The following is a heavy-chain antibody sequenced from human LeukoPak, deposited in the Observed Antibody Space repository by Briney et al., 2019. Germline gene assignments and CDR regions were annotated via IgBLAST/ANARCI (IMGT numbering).Heavy chain of an antibody. Sequence: ASVKVSCKASGYTLTSYDINWVRQATGQGLEWMGWMNPNSGNTGYAQKFQGRVTMTRNTSISTAYMELSSLRSEDTAVYYCARGRLSDDLEWLLPVPFDPWGQGTLVTVSS. CDR2: MNPNSGNT. CDR1: GYTLTSYD. D-gene: IGHD3-3*01. CDR3: ARGRLSDDLEWLLPVPFDP. V-gene: IGHV1-8*01. J-gene: IGHJ5*02.